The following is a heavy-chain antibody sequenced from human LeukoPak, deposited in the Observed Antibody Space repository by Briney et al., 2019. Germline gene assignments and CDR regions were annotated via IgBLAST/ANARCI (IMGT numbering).Heavy chain of an antibody. CDR3: ARDVAREFDY. CDR2: IKSRGGST. Sequence: ASVKVSCKASGYTFNTDYFHWVRQAPGQGLEWMGIIKSRGGSTTYAQKFQGRVTMTRDTSTRTIYMQLSSLRSEDTAVYYCARDVAREFDYWGQGALVTVSS. V-gene: IGHV1-46*02. D-gene: IGHD5-24*01. J-gene: IGHJ4*02. CDR1: GYTFNTDY.